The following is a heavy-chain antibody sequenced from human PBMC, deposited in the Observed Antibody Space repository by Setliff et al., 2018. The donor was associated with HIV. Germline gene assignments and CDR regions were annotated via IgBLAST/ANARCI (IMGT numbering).Heavy chain of an antibody. CDR1: GGSISGFY. V-gene: IGHV4-4*07. J-gene: IGHJ4*02. Sequence: NPSETLSLTCTVSGGSISGFYWNWIRQSAGKGLQWIGCIYYSGSAYYNPSLQSRVTMSVDTSKNQFSLSLSSMTAADTAVYYCARSIYGSGSQPLDYWGQGILVTVSS. CDR3: ARSIYGSGSQPLDY. CDR2: IYYSGSA. D-gene: IGHD3-10*01.